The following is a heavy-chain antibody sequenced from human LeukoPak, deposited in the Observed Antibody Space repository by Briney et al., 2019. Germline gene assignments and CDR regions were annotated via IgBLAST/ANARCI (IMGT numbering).Heavy chain of an antibody. CDR2: IKEDGSEK. V-gene: IGHV3-7*02. J-gene: IGHJ4*02. CDR1: GFTFTSYW. CDR3: VGNVEF. Sequence: GGSLRLSRTASGFTFTSYWMTWVRQAPGRELEWVASIKEDGSEKQYVESVRGRFTISRDNAKNSLYLQMSSLTAEDTAVYYCVGNVEFWGQGTLVSVSS.